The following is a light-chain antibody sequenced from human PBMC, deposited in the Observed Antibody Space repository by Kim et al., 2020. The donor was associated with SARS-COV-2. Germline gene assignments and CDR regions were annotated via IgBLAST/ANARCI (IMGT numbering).Light chain of an antibody. CDR3: QQLNSYPRLT. Sequence: HLTQSPSFLSASVGDRVTITCRASQGISSYLAWYQQKPGKAPKLLIYAASTLQSGVPSRFSGSGSGTEFTLTISSLQPEDFATYYCQQLNSYPRLTFGGGTKVDIK. V-gene: IGKV1-9*01. J-gene: IGKJ4*01. CDR2: AAS. CDR1: QGISSY.